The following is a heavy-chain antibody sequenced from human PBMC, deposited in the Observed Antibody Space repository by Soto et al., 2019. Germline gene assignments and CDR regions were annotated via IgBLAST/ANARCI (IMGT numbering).Heavy chain of an antibody. D-gene: IGHD3-3*01. V-gene: IGHV3-7*01. CDR3: ARVFEAYYDFWSGYFSQDYYYYMDV. CDR2: IKQDGSEK. J-gene: IGHJ6*03. CDR1: GFTFSSYW. Sequence: GGSLRLSCAASGFTFSSYWMSWVRQAPGKGLEWVANIKQDGSEKYYVDSVKGRFTISRDNAKNSLYLQMNSLRAEDTAVYYCARVFEAYYDFWSGYFSQDYYYYMDVWGKGTTVNVSS.